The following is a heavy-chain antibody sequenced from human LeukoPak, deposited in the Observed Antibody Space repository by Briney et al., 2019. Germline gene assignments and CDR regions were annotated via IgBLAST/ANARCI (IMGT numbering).Heavy chain of an antibody. D-gene: IGHD4-23*01. CDR1: GDSVSMNSAA. J-gene: IGHJ6*03. V-gene: IGHV6-1*01. CDR2: TYYRSKWYN. CDR3: ARATVLTVLPPDYYYMDV. Sequence: SQTLSLTRAISGDSVSMNSAAWNWIRQSPSRGLEWLGRTYYRSKWYNDYTVSVKSRITINPDTSKNQFSLQLNPVTPEDTAVYFCARATVLTVLPPDYYYMDVWGKGTTVTVSS.